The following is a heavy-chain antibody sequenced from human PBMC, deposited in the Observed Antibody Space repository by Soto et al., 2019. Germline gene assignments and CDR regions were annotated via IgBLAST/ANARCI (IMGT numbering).Heavy chain of an antibody. CDR3: ARDVSSGSSSLYLDAFDT. J-gene: IGHJ3*02. CDR1: GFTLSAYW. V-gene: IGHV3-7*05. CDR2: INRDGSKK. Sequence: EVQLEESGGDLVQPGGSLRLSCAASGFTLSAYWMTWVRQAPGKGLEWVANINRDGSKKSYLDSVRGRFTISRDNVGNSLYLQMDSLRADDTALFYCARDVSSGSSSLYLDAFDTWGQGTMVTVSS. D-gene: IGHD6-13*01.